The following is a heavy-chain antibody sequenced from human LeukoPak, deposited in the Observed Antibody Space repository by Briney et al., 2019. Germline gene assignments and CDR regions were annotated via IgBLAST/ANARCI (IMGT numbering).Heavy chain of an antibody. V-gene: IGHV3-23*01. J-gene: IGHJ5*02. Sequence: GGALRLSFAASGFTFSSNAMSWVRRAPGKGVEWVPAFSGSGDSTYYADSVKGRFTISGDNSKNTLYLQMNSLRAEDTAVYYCAKDSTPTIVVVPAAWFDPWGQGTLVTVSS. CDR2: FSGSGDST. CDR3: AKDSTPTIVVVPAAWFDP. D-gene: IGHD2-2*01. CDR1: GFTFSSNA.